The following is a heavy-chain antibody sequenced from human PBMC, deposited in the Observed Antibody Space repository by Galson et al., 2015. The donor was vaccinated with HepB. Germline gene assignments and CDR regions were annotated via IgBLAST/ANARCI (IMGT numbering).Heavy chain of an antibody. J-gene: IGHJ3*01. D-gene: IGHD1-26*01. Sequence: SLRLSCAASGFTFSSYGMHWVRQAPGKGLEWVAVISYDGSNKYYADSVKGRFTISRDNSKNTLYLQMNSLRAEDTAVYYCARWGSGSVWGQGTMATVSS. V-gene: IGHV3-30*03. CDR2: ISYDGSNK. CDR1: GFTFSSYG. CDR3: ARWGSGSV.